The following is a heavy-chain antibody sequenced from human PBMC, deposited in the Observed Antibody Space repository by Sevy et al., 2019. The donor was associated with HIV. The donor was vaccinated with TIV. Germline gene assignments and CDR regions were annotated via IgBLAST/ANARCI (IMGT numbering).Heavy chain of an antibody. D-gene: IGHD3-22*01. J-gene: IGHJ4*02. CDR1: GYTLSQLS. CDR3: AITKDYYDNSGYPFDY. Sequence: ASVKFSCKVSGYTLSQLSMHWVRQAPGKGLEWMGTFDPEDGETIYAQKFQGRVTMTEDKSTDTAYMQLTSLRSEDTAVFYCAITKDYYDNSGYPFDYWGLGTLVTVSS. CDR2: FDPEDGET. V-gene: IGHV1-24*01.